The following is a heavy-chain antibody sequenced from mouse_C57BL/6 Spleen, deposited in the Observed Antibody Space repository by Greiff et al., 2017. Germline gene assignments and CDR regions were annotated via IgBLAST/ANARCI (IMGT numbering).Heavy chain of an antibody. CDR1: GYAFSSSW. CDR2: IYPGDGDT. CDR3: AREGTPPYFDY. Sequence: QVQLKQSGPELVKPGASVKISCKASGYAFSSSWMNWVKQRPGKGLEWIGRIYPGDGDTNYNGKFKGKATLTADKSSSTAYMQLSSLTSEDSAVYFCAREGTPPYFDYWGQGTTLTVSS. J-gene: IGHJ2*01. V-gene: IGHV1-82*01.